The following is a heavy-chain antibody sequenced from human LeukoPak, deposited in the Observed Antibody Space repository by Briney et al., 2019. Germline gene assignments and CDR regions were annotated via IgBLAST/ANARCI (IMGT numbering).Heavy chain of an antibody. CDR3: ARFYSISYYFDY. CDR1: GFTFSSYE. J-gene: IGHJ4*02. V-gene: IGHV3-48*03. D-gene: IGHD6-6*01. CDR2: ISSSGSTI. Sequence: GGSLRLSCAASGFTFSSYEMNWVRQAPGKGLEWVSYISSSGSTIYYADSVKGRFTISRDNAKNSLYLQMNSLRAEDTAVYYCARFYSISYYFDYWGQGTLVTVSS.